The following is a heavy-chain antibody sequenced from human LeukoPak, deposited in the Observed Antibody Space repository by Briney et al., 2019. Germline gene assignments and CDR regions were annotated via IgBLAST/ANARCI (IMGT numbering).Heavy chain of an antibody. D-gene: IGHD1-7*01. CDR2: INTNTGNP. Sequence: ASVKVSCKASGYTFTSYAMNWVRQAPGQGLEWMGWINTNTGNPTYAQGFTGRFVFSLDTSVSTAYLQISSLKAEDTAVYYCARAKYNWNYSWFDPWGQGTLVTASS. CDR1: GYTFTSYA. J-gene: IGHJ5*02. CDR3: ARAKYNWNYSWFDP. V-gene: IGHV7-4-1*02.